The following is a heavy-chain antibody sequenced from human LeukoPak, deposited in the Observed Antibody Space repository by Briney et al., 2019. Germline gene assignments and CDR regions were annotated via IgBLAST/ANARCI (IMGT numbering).Heavy chain of an antibody. CDR3: ARELITYGDYPYYFDY. CDR1: GFTFSNYN. D-gene: IGHD4-17*01. V-gene: IGHV3-21*01. CDR2: IGSSSSYI. Sequence: PGGSLRLSCAASGFTFSNYNMNWVRQAPGKGLEWVSSIGSSSSYISYADSVKGRFTISRDNAKNSLYLQMNSLRAKDTAVYFCARELITYGDYPYYFDYWGQGTLVTVSS. J-gene: IGHJ4*02.